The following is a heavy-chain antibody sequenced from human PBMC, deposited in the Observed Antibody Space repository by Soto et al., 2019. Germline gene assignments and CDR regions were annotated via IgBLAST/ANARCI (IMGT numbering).Heavy chain of an antibody. CDR3: ARGVRMDWFDP. V-gene: IGHV1-69*02. Sequence: SVKVSCKASGGTFSSYTISWVRQAPGQGLEWMGRIIPILGIANYAQKFQGRVTITADKSTSTAYMELSSLRSEDTAVYYCARGVRMDWFDPWGQGTLVTVSS. CDR1: GGTFSSYT. CDR2: IIPILGIA. J-gene: IGHJ5*02.